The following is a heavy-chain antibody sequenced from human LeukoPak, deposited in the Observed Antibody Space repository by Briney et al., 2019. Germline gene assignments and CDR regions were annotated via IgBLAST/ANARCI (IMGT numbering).Heavy chain of an antibody. CDR3: ARSGSTGYSLDY. CDR2: IDPNSGDT. D-gene: IGHD3-22*01. Sequence: ASVKVSCKASGYSFTGYFIHWVRQTPGQGLEWMGCIDPNSGDTKYAQKFQGRVSMPRDTSTRTAYMELSRLRSDDTAVYFCARSGSTGYSLDYWGQGTLVTVSS. CDR1: GYSFTGYF. J-gene: IGHJ4*02. V-gene: IGHV1-2*02.